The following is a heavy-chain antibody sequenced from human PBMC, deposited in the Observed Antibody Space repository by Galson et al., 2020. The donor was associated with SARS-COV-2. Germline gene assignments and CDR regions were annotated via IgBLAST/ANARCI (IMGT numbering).Heavy chain of an antibody. CDR3: SRIIVTAYYFSYMDV. Sequence: SDTLSLTCAVSGGSISSSDWWVWVRQPPGKGLEWIGEIFHSGYTNYNPSLKSRVTMSLDTSKNQLSLKLSSVRAADTALYYCSRIIVTAYYFSYMDVWGKGTTVTVSS. V-gene: IGHV4-4*02. CDR1: GGSISSSDW. CDR2: IFHSGYT. J-gene: IGHJ6*03. D-gene: IGHD2-21*02.